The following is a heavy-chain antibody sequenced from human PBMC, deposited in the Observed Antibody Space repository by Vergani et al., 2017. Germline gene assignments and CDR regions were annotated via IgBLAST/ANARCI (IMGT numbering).Heavy chain of an antibody. CDR3: ARDGLKLLDYFYYMDV. J-gene: IGHJ6*03. V-gene: IGHV3-74*01. Sequence: EVQLVESGGGLVPPGRSLRLSCAASGFSFGDYAMTWVRQAPGKGLEWVSRINSDGDSTSYADSVKGRFTISRDNAKNTLYLQMDSLRAEDTAVYYCARDGLKLLDYFYYMDVWGKGTTVTVSS. D-gene: IGHD2/OR15-2a*01. CDR2: INSDGDST. CDR1: GFSFGDYA.